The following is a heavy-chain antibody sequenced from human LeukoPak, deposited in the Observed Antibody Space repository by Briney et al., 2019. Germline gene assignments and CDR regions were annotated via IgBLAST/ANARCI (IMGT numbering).Heavy chain of an antibody. CDR3: AKGQSYDYYYYGMDV. D-gene: IGHD3-16*01. CDR1: GFTFSSYW. Sequence: GGSLRLSCAASGFTFSSYWMHWVRQAPGKGLVWVSRINSDGSSTSYADSVKGRFTISRDNAKNSLYLQMNSLRAEDTALYYCAKGQSYDYYYYGMDVWGQGTTVTVSS. V-gene: IGHV3-74*01. J-gene: IGHJ6*02. CDR2: INSDGSST.